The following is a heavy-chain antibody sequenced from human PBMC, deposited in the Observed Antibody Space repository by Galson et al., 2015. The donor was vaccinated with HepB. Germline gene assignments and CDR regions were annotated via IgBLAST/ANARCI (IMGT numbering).Heavy chain of an antibody. CDR2: IYYRGST. V-gene: IGHV4-59*01. CDR1: GGSMSSYF. D-gene: IGHD6-25*01. Sequence: ETLSLTCTVSGGSMSSYFWHFIRQPPGKGLEWIGYIYYRGSTNYNLSLKSRVTISVDTSNNQFSLRLSSVTAAGTAVYYCARSKRYSSGWAYYYYMHVWGKGTTVTPSS. J-gene: IGHJ6*03. CDR3: ARSKRYSSGWAYYYYMHV.